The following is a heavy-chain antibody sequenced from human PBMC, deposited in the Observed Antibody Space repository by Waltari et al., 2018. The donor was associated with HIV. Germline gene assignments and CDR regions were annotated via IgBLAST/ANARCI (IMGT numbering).Heavy chain of an antibody. CDR2: RKQAGTER. J-gene: IGHJ4*02. CDR3: ATTHGSGDYDNDFDY. D-gene: IGHD3-10*01. V-gene: IGHV3-7*01. CDR1: GFTFTFYW. Sequence: EVQLVESGGGWVQPGGSLTLTCEASGFTFTFYWLSWVSQAPGRGGEGGANRKQAGTERHDVDAVRGRFTISRDNGKTSVFLQMNSLTVEDTAVYYCATTHGSGDYDNDFDYWGQGTLV.